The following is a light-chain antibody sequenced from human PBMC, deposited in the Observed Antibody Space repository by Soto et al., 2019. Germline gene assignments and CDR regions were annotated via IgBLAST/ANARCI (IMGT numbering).Light chain of an antibody. CDR1: QTISSL. J-gene: IGKJ2*01. CDR3: LYYSSHSEG. V-gene: IGKV1-5*03. Sequence: DIQITQSPATLSGSVGDRVNITCRARQTISSLLAWYQQKPGKAPKLLSYKASTFKNGVQARFSGGGSGTDVSLTMNSLQPRDLGAYDVLYYSSHSEGVG. CDR2: KAS.